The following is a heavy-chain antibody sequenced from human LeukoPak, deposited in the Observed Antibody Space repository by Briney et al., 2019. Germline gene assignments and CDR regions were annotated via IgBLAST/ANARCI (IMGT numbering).Heavy chain of an antibody. Sequence: GGSLRLSCAASGFTFSSYGMHWVRQAPGKGLEWVAVISYDGSNKYYADSVKGRFTISRDNSKNTLYLQMNSLRAEDTAVYYCAKDGPDYFDYWGQGTLATVSS. J-gene: IGHJ4*02. CDR1: GFTFSSYG. V-gene: IGHV3-30*18. CDR2: ISYDGSNK. CDR3: AKDGPDYFDY.